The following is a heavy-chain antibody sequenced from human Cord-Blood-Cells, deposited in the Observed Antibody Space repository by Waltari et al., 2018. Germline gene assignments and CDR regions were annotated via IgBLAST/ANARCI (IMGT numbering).Heavy chain of an antibody. J-gene: IGHJ3*02. V-gene: IGHV1-8*03. D-gene: IGHD3-3*01. CDR3: ARTRSGYYAFDI. CDR2: MNPNSGNT. CDR1: GYTFTRYD. Sequence: QVQLVQSGAEVQKPGASVTVSCKACGYTFTRYDINWVRQATGQGLEWMGWMNPNSGNTGYAQKFQGRVTITRNTSISTAYMELSSLRSEDTAVYYCARTRSGYYAFDIWGQGTMVTVSS.